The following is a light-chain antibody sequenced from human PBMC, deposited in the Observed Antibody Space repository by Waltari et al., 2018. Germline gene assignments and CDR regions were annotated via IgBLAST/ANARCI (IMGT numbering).Light chain of an antibody. CDR2: GAF. CDR3: QQNYRSPHT. J-gene: IGKJ4*01. V-gene: IGKV1-39*01. Sequence: DIQMTQSPSSLSASVGDRVTITCRASQSINNYLNWYQHKPGKAPKLLIYGAFNLQTGVPSRFSGSISGTDLTLTIYSLQPEDFATYYCQQNYRSPHTFGGGTKVEIK. CDR1: QSINNY.